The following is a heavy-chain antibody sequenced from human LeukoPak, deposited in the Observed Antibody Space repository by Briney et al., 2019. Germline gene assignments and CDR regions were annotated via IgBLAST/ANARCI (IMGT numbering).Heavy chain of an antibody. CDR1: GFTFRSYA. CDR3: ARSLIADGAFDI. V-gene: IGHV3-23*01. D-gene: IGHD2-21*01. CDR2: ISGSGGST. Sequence: AGGSLRLSCAASGFTFRSYAMSWVRQAPGKGLEWVSVISGSGGSTYYADSVKGRFTISRDNSKNTLYLQMNSLRAEDTAVYYCARSLIADGAFDIWGQGTMVTVSS. J-gene: IGHJ3*02.